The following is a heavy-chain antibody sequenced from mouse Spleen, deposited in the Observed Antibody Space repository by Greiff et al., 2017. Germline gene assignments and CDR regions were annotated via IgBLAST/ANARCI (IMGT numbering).Heavy chain of an antibody. J-gene: IGHJ1*03. CDR3: ARLTTVVDYRYFDV. D-gene: IGHD1-1*01. CDR2: IHPNSGST. V-gene: IGHV1-64*01. Sequence: QVQLQQPGAELVKPGASVKLSCKASGYTFTSYWMHWVKQRPGQGLEWIGMIHPNSGSTNYNEKFKSKATLTVDKSSSTAYMQLSSLTSEDSAVYYCARLTTVVDYRYFDVWGTGTTVTVSS. CDR1: GYTFTSYW.